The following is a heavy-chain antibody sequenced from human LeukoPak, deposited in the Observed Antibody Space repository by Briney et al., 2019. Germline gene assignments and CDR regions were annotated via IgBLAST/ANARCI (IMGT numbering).Heavy chain of an antibody. V-gene: IGHV4-38-2*01. CDR3: SDRYTVAGGNFDD. CDR2: IFNTGST. CDR1: RPAIISSLY. Sequence: SETLSLTCAVSRPAIISSLYCGWCRQSRGKGLEWIGTIFNTGSTYYTASLRNRVSISEDASKNQFSLRLGSVTAADTAVYYCSDRYTVAGGNFDDWGQGTQVTVST. D-gene: IGHD6-19*01. J-gene: IGHJ4*02.